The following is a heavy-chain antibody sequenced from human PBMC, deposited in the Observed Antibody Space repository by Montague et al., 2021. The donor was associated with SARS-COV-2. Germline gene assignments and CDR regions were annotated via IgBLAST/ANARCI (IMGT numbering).Heavy chain of an antibody. CDR2: INWDDDE. J-gene: IGHJ4*02. D-gene: IGHD3-10*01. CDR3: ARIQRWGEYYFDF. CDR1: GFSLSNTRTS. V-gene: IGHV2-70*01. Sequence: PALVKPTQTLTLTCTFSGFSLSNTRTSVGWIRQPPGKALEWLALINWDDDEYYNPSLRTRLTISKDTSKNQVVLVMTNMDPMDTGTYYCARIQRWGEYYFDFWGQGALVTVSS.